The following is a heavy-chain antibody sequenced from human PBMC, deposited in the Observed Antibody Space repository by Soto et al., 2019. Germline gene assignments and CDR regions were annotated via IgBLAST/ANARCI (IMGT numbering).Heavy chain of an antibody. CDR1: GFIFRSYG. D-gene: IGHD6-19*01. V-gene: IGHV3-23*01. CDR3: AKDSYSSGQNWFDP. CDR2: ISDSGSRR. Sequence: GGSLRLSYAASGFIFRSYGMIWVRQAPGKGLEWVSVISDSGSRRYYADFVEGRFTISRDNSGNTLYLQMNSLRAEDTAVYYCAKDSYSSGQNWFDPWGQGT. J-gene: IGHJ5*02.